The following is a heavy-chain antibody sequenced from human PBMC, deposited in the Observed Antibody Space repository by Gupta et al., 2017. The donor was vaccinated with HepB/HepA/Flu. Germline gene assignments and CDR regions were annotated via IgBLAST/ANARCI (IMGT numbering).Heavy chain of an antibody. D-gene: IGHD2-2*01. CDR3: ARERVGGYCSSTSCYRYNWFDP. J-gene: IGHJ5*02. Sequence: VQLQQWGAGLLKPSATLSLTCAVYGGSFSGSYWSWIRQPPGKGREGIGEINHSGSTNYNPSLKSRVTISVDTSKNQFARKLSSVTAADTAGYYCARERVGGYCSSTSCYRYNWFDPWGQGTRGTVSA. V-gene: IGHV4-34*01. CDR1: GGSFSGSY. CDR2: INHSGST.